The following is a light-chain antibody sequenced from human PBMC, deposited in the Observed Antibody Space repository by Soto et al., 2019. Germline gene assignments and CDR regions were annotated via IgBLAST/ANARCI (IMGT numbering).Light chain of an antibody. CDR3: QQYYNWPPIT. Sequence: EVVMTQSPATLSVSPGESVTLSCRASQSISNKLAWYQQKSDQAPRFLIFDASTRAAGIPARFSGSGSGTEFTLTISSLQSEDFAVYYCQQYYNWPPITFGQGTRLEIK. CDR1: QSISNK. V-gene: IGKV3D-15*01. J-gene: IGKJ5*01. CDR2: DAS.